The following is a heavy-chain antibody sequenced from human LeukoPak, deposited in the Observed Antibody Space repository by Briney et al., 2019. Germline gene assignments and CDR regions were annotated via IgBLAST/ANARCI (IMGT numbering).Heavy chain of an antibody. J-gene: IGHJ5*02. V-gene: IGHV4-59*11. Sequence: PSETLSLTCDVSGASMISHYWSWIRRPPGKGLEWIGYIYSSGSTNCNPSLCSRVTISINTSENQFSLKLSSVTAADTAVYYCAKESRSSSGSWFDPWGRGTLVTASS. CDR3: AKESRSSSGSWFDP. CDR1: GASMISHY. CDR2: IYSSGST. D-gene: IGHD6-6*01.